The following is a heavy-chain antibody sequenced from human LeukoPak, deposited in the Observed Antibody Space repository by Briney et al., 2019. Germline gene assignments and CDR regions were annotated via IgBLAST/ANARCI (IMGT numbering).Heavy chain of an antibody. Sequence: SETLSLTCTVSGGSISSDYWSWIRQPPGKGLEWVGYIYYSGSTNYNPSPTSRVAISVDTSKNQFSLKLSSVTAADTAVYYCARLTYYYDSSGYYPDYWGQGTLVTVSS. CDR1: GGSISSDY. V-gene: IGHV4-59*01. CDR3: ARLTYYYDSSGYYPDY. J-gene: IGHJ4*02. D-gene: IGHD3-22*01. CDR2: IYYSGST.